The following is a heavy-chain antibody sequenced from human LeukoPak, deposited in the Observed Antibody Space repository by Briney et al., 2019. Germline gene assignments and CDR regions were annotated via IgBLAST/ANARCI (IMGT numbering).Heavy chain of an antibody. CDR3: ARVSLGGFDY. Sequence: GRSLRLSCAASGFTFSSYGMHWVRQAPGKGLEWVAVISYDGSNKYYADSVKSRFTISRDNSKNTLYLQMNSLRAEDTAVYYCARVSLGGFDYWGQGTLVTVST. CDR1: GFTFSSYG. D-gene: IGHD1-26*01. CDR2: ISYDGSNK. J-gene: IGHJ4*02. V-gene: IGHV3-30*04.